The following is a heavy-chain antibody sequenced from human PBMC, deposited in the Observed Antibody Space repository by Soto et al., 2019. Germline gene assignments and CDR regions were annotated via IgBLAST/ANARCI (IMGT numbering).Heavy chain of an antibody. D-gene: IGHD3-10*01. CDR2: TSFSGST. J-gene: IGHJ4*02. V-gene: IGHV4-30-4*01. CDR3: VIVGNPYHYATSAPGTFDK. CDR1: GDSVSGGDSY. Sequence: QVQLQESGPGLVQPSQTLSLTCTVSGDSVSGGDSYWSWIRQPPGKALEWIGYTSFSGSTSYTPSLKWRVTITFDMSKSQFSLTLTSVTSAYTAIYYCVIVGNPYHYATSAPGTFDKWCQGTLVSVSS.